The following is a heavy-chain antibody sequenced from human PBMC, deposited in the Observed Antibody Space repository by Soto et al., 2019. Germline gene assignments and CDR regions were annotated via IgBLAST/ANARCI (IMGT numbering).Heavy chain of an antibody. CDR1: GFSFSEYY. CDR3: AKGERPSRLIYGC. D-gene: IGHD3-16*01. Sequence: EVQLLDSGGGLVQPGGSLRLSCAASGFSFSEYYMSWVRQAPGKGLEWVSTVSDSGNSTYYADSVKGRITVSRDNSKNNLYLQMNSLRAEDKAVYYCAKGERPSRLIYGCWGQGTLVTVSS. J-gene: IGHJ4*02. CDR2: VSDSGNST. V-gene: IGHV3-23*01.